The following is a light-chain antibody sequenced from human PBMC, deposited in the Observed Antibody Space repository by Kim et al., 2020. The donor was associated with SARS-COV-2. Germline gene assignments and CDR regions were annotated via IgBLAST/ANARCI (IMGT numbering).Light chain of an antibody. CDR1: SSDVGGYNY. J-gene: IGLJ3*02. V-gene: IGLV2-11*01. CDR3: LSYDSSLSGWV. CDR2: AVS. Sequence: QSALTQPRSVSGSPGQSVTISCTGTSSDVGGYNYVSWYQLHPGKAPKLMIYAVSKRPSGVPDRFSGSKSGNTASLTISGLQAEDEADYHCLSYDSSLSGWVFGGGTQLTVL.